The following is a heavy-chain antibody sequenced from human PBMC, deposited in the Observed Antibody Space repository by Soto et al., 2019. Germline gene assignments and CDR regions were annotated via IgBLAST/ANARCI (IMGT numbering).Heavy chain of an antibody. J-gene: IGHJ6*02. Sequence: VQLVESGGGLVKPGGSLRLSCAASGFTFSSYSMNWVRQAPGKGLEWVAVISYDGSNKYYADSVKGRFTISRDNSKNTLYLQMNSLRAEDTAVYYCASDSSPGYYYYGMDVWGQGTTVTVSS. CDR1: GFTFSSYS. CDR2: ISYDGSNK. CDR3: ASDSSPGYYYYGMDV. D-gene: IGHD3-22*01. V-gene: IGHV3-30*03.